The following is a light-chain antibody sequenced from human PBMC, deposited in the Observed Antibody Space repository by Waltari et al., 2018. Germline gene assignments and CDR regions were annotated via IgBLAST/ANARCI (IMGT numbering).Light chain of an antibody. CDR3: SSYTSSKTYV. J-gene: IGLJ1*01. CDR1: SRDVGRSKY. CDR2: DVS. Sequence: QSALTQPASVSGSPGQSITIPRTGTSRDVGRSKYVSWYQQNPGKAPKLIIHDVSDRPLGVSNRFSGSKFGNTASLTISGLQAEDEADYYCSSYTSSKTYVFGTGTKVTVL. V-gene: IGLV2-14*03.